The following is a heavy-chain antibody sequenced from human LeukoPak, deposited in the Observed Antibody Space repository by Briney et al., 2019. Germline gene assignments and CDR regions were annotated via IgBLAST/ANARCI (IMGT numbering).Heavy chain of an antibody. Sequence: GGYLRLSCAASGFTFSSYWMSWVRQAPGKGLEWVANIKQDGSEKYYVDSVKGRFTISRDNAKNSLYLQMNSLRAEDTAVYYCATRGPPTYYDFWSGYYTYFDYWGQGTLVTVSS. D-gene: IGHD3-3*01. CDR1: GFTFSSYW. V-gene: IGHV3-7*01. J-gene: IGHJ4*02. CDR3: ATRGPPTYYDFWSGYYTYFDY. CDR2: IKQDGSEK.